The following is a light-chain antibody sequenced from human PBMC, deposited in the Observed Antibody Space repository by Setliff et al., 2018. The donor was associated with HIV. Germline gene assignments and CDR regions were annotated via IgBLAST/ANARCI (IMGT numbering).Light chain of an antibody. CDR1: SSDVGGYKY. V-gene: IGLV2-11*01. Sequence: QSALAQPRSVSGSPGQSVTISCTGSSSDVGGYKYVSWYQQHPGKAPKLMIYDVSKRPSGAPDRFSGSKSGNTASLTISGLQAEDEADYYCCSYAGSYPYVFGTGTKGTV. J-gene: IGLJ1*01. CDR3: CSYAGSYPYV. CDR2: DVS.